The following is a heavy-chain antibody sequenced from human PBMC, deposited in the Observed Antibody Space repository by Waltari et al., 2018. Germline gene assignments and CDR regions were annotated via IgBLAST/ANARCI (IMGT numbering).Heavy chain of an antibody. CDR2: INHRGNT. J-gene: IGHJ4*02. Sequence: QVQLQQWGAGPLKSSETLSLTCAVYGGTFTNYYWSWLRQPPGKGLQWIGEINHRGNTNYNPSLKSRLTISVDMSKSQFSLKLNSVTAADTAVYFCARSNDPKTFDYWGQGALITVSS. CDR3: ARSNDPKTFDY. V-gene: IGHV4-34*02. D-gene: IGHD3-16*01. CDR1: GGTFTNYY.